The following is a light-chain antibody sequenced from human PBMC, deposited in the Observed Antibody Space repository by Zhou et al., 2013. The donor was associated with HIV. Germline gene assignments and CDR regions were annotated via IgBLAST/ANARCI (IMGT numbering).Light chain of an antibody. Sequence: DVQMTQSPSSLSASVGDRVTVTCQASRDIGVFLNWYHQKPGKAPKLLIYAASSLQSGVPSRFSGSGSGTDFTLTINNVHPDDFATYYCQHQTTFGQGTKVDVK. CDR2: AAS. V-gene: IGKV1-39*01. CDR1: RDIGVF. J-gene: IGKJ1*01. CDR3: QHQTT.